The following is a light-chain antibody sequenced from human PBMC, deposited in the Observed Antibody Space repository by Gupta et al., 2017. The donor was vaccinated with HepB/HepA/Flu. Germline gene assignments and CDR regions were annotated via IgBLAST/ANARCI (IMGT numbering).Light chain of an antibody. J-gene: IGLJ2*01. CDR3: ASEAGSCNYGV. Sequence: QSALTQPASVSGSPGQSITISCTGTSNDVGKYNLVSWYQQNPGKAPKLLSYEVTKRPSGVSDRFSGAKAGNTASLTIAGLHAEDEADYYCASEAGSCNYGVFGGGTKLTVL. V-gene: IGLV2-23*02. CDR2: EVT. CDR1: SNDVGKYNL.